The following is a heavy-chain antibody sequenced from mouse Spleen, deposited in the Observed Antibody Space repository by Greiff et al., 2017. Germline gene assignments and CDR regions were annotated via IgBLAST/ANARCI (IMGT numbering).Heavy chain of an antibody. CDR2: ISSGGDYI. V-gene: IGHV5-9-1*02. J-gene: IGHJ4*01. CDR1: GFTFSCYA. CDR3: TRDRRGSSPVYAMDY. Sequence: EVNLVESGEGLVKPGGSLKLSCAASGFTFSCYAMSWVRQTPEKRLEWVAYISSGGDYIYYADTVKGRFTISRDNARNTLYLQMSSLKSEDTAMYYCTRDRRGSSPVYAMDYWGQGTSVTVSS. D-gene: IGHD1-1*01.